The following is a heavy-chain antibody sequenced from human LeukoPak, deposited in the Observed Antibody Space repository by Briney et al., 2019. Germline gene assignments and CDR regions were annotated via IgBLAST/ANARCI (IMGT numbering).Heavy chain of an antibody. CDR2: IHHDGST. CDR3: ARVTSGYLSHYFYH. V-gene: IGHV4-34*01. J-gene: IGHJ4*02. Sequence: SETLSLTCAVYGGSLSDYYWTWIRQPPGKGLEWIGEIHHDGSTNYNPSLKSRVTISVDTSKNQFFVNLTSVTAADTAVYYCARVTSGYLSHYFYHWGQGNLVTVSA. CDR1: GGSLSDYY. D-gene: IGHD2-2*01.